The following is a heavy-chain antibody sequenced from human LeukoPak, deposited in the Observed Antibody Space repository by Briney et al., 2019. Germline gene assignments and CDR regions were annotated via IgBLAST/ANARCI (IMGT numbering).Heavy chain of an antibody. J-gene: IGHJ4*02. CDR3: ARDEGEPAFDY. CDR1: GGSISSGNYY. CDR2: IYTSGST. Sequence: SQTLSLTCTVSGGSISSGNYYWSWIRQPAGKGLEWIGRIYTSGSTNYNPSLKSRVTISVDTSKNQFSLKLSSVTAADTAVYYCARDEGEPAFDYWGQGTLVTVSS. D-gene: IGHD1-14*01. V-gene: IGHV4-61*02.